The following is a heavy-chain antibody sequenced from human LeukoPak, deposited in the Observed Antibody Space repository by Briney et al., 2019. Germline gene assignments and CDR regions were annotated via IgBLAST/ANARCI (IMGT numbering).Heavy chain of an antibody. J-gene: IGHJ4*02. V-gene: IGHV1-2*02. Sequence: ASVKVSCKASGYTFTGYYMHWVRQAPGQGLEWMGWIRPKSGGTNYAHKFQGRVTMTRDTSISTAYMELSRLRSDDTAVYYCARGPNYYGSGSDDYWGQGTLVTVSS. D-gene: IGHD3-10*01. CDR2: IRPKSGGT. CDR3: ARGPNYYGSGSDDY. CDR1: GYTFTGYY.